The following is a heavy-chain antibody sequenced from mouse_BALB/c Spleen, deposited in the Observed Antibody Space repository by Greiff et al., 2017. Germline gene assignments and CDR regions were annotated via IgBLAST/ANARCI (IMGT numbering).Heavy chain of an antibody. Sequence: EVQLVESGGGLVQPGGSLKLSCAASGFTFSSYGMSWVRQTPDKRLELVATINSNGGSTYYPDSVKGRFTISRDNAKNTLYLQMSSLKSEDTAMYYCARDYCGYAMDYWGQGTSVTVSA. J-gene: IGHJ4*01. D-gene: IGHD1-1*01. CDR2: INSNGGST. V-gene: IGHV5-6-3*01. CDR3: ARDYCGYAMDY. CDR1: GFTFSSYG.